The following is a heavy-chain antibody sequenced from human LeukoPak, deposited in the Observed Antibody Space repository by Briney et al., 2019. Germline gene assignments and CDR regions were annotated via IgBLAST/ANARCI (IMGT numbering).Heavy chain of an antibody. CDR2: ISGSGCST. J-gene: IGHJ4*02. D-gene: IGHD3-10*01. CDR1: GFTFSSYA. CDR3: AKSGGHMVRGVIMSY. Sequence: PGGSLRLSCAASGFTFSSYAMSWVRQAPGKGLEWVSAISGSGCSTYYADSVKGRFTISRDNSKNTLYLQMNSLRAEDTVVYYCAKSGGHMVRGVIMSYWGQGTLVTVSS. V-gene: IGHV3-23*01.